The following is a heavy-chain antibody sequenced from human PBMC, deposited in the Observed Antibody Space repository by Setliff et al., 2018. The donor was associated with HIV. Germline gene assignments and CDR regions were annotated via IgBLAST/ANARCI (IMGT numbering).Heavy chain of an antibody. D-gene: IGHD6-19*01. CDR1: GYSFTSYV. V-gene: IGHV1-18*01. CDR3: ARGYPGIAVAGLSYYYYYYMDV. Sequence: ASVKVSCKASGYSFTSYVFTWVRQAPGQGLEWMGWISAHNGHTDYAQKFQDRVTMSTDTSTTTAFMELRSLISDDTAVYYCARGYPGIAVAGLSYYYYYYMDVWGKGTTVTVSS. CDR2: ISAHNGHT. J-gene: IGHJ6*03.